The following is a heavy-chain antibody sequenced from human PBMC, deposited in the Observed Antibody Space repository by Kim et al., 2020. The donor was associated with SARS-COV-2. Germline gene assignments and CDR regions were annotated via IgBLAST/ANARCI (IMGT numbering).Heavy chain of an antibody. CDR2: IKSKTDGGTT. J-gene: IGHJ2*01. CDR1: GFTFSNAW. V-gene: IGHV3-15*01. D-gene: IGHD6-13*01. CDR3: TTRRKTGYSSSWYSVDWYFDL. Sequence: GGSLRLSCAASGFTFSNAWMSWVRQAPGKGLEWVGRIKSKTDGGTTDYAAPVKGRFTISRDDSKNTLYLQMNSLKTEDTAVYYCTTRRKTGYSSSWYSVDWYFDLWGRGTLVTVSS.